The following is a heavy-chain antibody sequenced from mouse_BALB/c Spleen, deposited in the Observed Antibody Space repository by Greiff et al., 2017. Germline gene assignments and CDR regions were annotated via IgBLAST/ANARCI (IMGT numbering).Heavy chain of an antibody. CDR3: ARFPYDYSFAY. CDR2: IYPGNVNT. Sequence: QVQLKESGPELVKPGASVRISCKASGYTFTSYYIHWVKQRPGQGLEWIGWIYPGNVNTKYNEKFKGKATLTADKSSSTAYMQLSSLTSEDSAVYFCARFPYDYSFAYWGQGTLVTVSA. V-gene: IGHV1S56*01. J-gene: IGHJ3*01. D-gene: IGHD2-4*01. CDR1: GYTFTSYY.